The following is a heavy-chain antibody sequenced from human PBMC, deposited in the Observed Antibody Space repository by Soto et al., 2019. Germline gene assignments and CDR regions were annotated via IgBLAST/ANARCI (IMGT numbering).Heavy chain of an antibody. CDR2: ISYDGSNK. CDR3: ARGDREDIAVVVGVRPGEYGVDV. CDR1: GFTFRNYA. Sequence: QVQLVESGGGVVQPGRSLRLSCAASGFTFRNYAMHWVRQAPGKGLDCVAFISYDGSNKFYRDYVKGRFTISRDNSKNTLYLQINSLRYEDTAVYYCARGDREDIAVVVGVRPGEYGVDVWGQGTTVTVSS. J-gene: IGHJ6*02. V-gene: IGHV3-30-3*01. D-gene: IGHD2-15*01.